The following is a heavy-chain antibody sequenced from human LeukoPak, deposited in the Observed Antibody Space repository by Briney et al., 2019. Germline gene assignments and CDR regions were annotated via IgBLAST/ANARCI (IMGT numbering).Heavy chain of an antibody. CDR2: ISAYNGNT. CDR1: GYTFTSYG. Sequence: ASVKVSCKASGYTFTSYGISWVRQAPGQGLEWMGWISAYNGNTNYAQKLQGRVTMTTDTSTSTAYMELRSLRSDDTAVYCCARERLGYCSGGSCYPLDYWGQGTLVTVSS. D-gene: IGHD2-15*01. V-gene: IGHV1-18*01. J-gene: IGHJ4*02. CDR3: ARERLGYCSGGSCYPLDY.